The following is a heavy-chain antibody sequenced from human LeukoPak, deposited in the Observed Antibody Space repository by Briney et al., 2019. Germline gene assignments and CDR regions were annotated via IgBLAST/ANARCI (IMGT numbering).Heavy chain of an antibody. CDR2: ISAYNGNT. CDR3: ARVYGSGSYSPMGY. CDR1: GYTFTSYG. J-gene: IGHJ4*02. Sequence: ASVKVSCKASGYTFTSYGISWVRQAPGQGLEWMGWISAYNGNTNYAQKLQGRVTMTTDTSTSTAYMELRSLRSDDTAVYYCARVYGSGSYSPMGYWGQGTLVTVSS. V-gene: IGHV1-18*01. D-gene: IGHD3-10*01.